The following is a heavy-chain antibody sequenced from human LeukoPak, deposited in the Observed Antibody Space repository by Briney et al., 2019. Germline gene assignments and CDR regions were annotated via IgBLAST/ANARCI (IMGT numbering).Heavy chain of an antibody. CDR2: INHSGST. V-gene: IGHV4-34*01. CDR1: GGPFSGYY. J-gene: IGHJ4*02. Sequence: SETLSLTCAVYGGPFSGYYWSWIRQPPGKGLEWIGEINHSGSTNYNPSLKSRVTISVDTSKNQFSLKLSSVTAADTAVYYCASLKTFDYWGQGTLVTVSS. CDR3: ASLKTFDY.